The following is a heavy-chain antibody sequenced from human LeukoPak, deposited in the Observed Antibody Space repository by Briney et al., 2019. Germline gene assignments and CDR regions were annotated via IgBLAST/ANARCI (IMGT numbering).Heavy chain of an antibody. D-gene: IGHD6-13*01. CDR2: ISGNGVSA. CDR1: GFTFSSYA. CDR3: ARGLPLSIAAAGPNWFDP. Sequence: GGSLRLSCAASGFTFSSYAMTWVRQAPGKGLEWVSAISGNGVSAYYADSVKGRFTISRDNAKNSLYLQMNSLRAEDTAVYYCARGLPLSIAAAGPNWFDPWGQGTLVTVSS. J-gene: IGHJ5*02. V-gene: IGHV3-23*01.